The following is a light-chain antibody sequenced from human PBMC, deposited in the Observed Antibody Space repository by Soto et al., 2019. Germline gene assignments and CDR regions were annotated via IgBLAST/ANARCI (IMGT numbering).Light chain of an antibody. Sequence: EIVMTQSPATLSVSPGERATLSCRASQSVSSNLAWYQQKPGQAPGLLIYGASTRATGIPARFSGSGSGTEFTLTISSLQSEDFALYYCQQYNNWPPLTFGQGTRL. CDR3: QQYNNWPPLT. CDR2: GAS. J-gene: IGKJ5*01. CDR1: QSVSSN. V-gene: IGKV3-15*01.